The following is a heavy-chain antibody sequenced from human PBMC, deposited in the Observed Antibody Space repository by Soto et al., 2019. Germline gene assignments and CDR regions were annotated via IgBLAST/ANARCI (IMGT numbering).Heavy chain of an antibody. CDR3: AKNLTRQLAYWLDP. V-gene: IGHV1-2*02. J-gene: IGHJ5*02. Sequence: ASVKVSCKASGFSFTGYYIHWLRQAPGQGLEWMGWINAHSGGTEYAQKFRGRVTLTRDTSIATAYLTLTSLTSDDTALYYCAKNLTRQLAYWLDPRGEGXQVTVYS. CDR1: GFSFTGYY. CDR2: INAHSGGT. D-gene: IGHD6-6*01.